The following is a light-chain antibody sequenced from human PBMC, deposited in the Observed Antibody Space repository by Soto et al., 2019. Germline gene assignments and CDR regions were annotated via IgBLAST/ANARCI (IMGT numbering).Light chain of an antibody. V-gene: IGKV3-20*01. Sequence: EIVLTQSPGTLSLSPGERATLSCRASQSVSSSYLAWYQQRPGQAPRLLIYGASSRATGSPDTFSGSGSGTDVTLTFSRLEPEDFAVYYCQLYGSSPPMYTFGQGTKLEIK. J-gene: IGKJ2*01. CDR1: QSVSSSY. CDR3: QLYGSSPPMYT. CDR2: GAS.